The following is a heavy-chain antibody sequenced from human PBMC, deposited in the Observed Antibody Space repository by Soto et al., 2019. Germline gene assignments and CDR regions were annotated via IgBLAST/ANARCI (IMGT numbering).Heavy chain of an antibody. CDR3: ARGSEIRYYDFWSCPDY. CDR1: GFTFSDYY. J-gene: IGHJ4*02. Sequence: QVQLVESGGGLVKPGGSLRLSCAASGFTFSDYYMSWIRQAPGKGLEWVSYISSSGSTIYYADSMNGRFAIPRDNAKNSLYLQRNSLRAEDTAVCYCARGSEIRYYDFWSCPDYWGQGTLVTVSS. CDR2: ISSSGSTI. D-gene: IGHD3-3*01. V-gene: IGHV3-11*01.